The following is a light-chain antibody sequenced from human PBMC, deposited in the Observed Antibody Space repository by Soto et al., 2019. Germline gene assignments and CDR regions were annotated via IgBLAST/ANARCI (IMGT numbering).Light chain of an antibody. J-gene: IGLJ1*01. V-gene: IGLV2-14*01. Sequence: QSVLTQPASVSGSPGQSITISCTGTSSDVGGYNYVSWYQQHPGKAPKLMIYEVSNRPSGVSNRFSGSKSGNTASLTISGLQAEDEADYYCSSYTSSPLYVFGTGTKVTAL. CDR1: SSDVGGYNY. CDR3: SSYTSSPLYV. CDR2: EVS.